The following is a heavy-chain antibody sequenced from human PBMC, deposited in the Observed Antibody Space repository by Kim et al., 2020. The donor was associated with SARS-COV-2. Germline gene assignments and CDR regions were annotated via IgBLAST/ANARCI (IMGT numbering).Heavy chain of an antibody. J-gene: IGHJ4*02. CDR2: ISGSGGST. CDR1: GFTFSSYA. D-gene: IGHD3-10*01. Sequence: GGSLRLSCAASGFTFSSYAMSWVRQAPGKGLEWVSAISGSGGSTYYADSVKGRFTISRDNSKNTPYLQMNSLRAEDTAVYYCAKREVRGVFFDYWGQGTLVTVSS. CDR3: AKREVRGVFFDY. V-gene: IGHV3-23*01.